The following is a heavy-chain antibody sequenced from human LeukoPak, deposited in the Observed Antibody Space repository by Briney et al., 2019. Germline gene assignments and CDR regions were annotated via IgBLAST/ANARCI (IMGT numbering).Heavy chain of an antibody. J-gene: IGHJ4*02. CDR3: AREGGHGYGYDY. CDR1: GFTFSSYE. Sequence: GGSLRLSYAASGFTFSSYEMNWVRQAPGKGLEWVSYITSSGSTIYYADSVKGRFTISRDNAKNSLYLQMNSLRAEDTAVYYCAREGGHGYGYDYWGQGTLVTVSS. CDR2: ITSSGSTI. D-gene: IGHD5-18*01. V-gene: IGHV3-48*03.